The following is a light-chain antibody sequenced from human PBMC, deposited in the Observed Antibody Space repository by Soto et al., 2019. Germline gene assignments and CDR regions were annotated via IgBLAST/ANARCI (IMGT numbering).Light chain of an antibody. Sequence: DIQMTQSPCSLSASVGDRVTITCRASQSISSYLNWYQQKPGKAPKLLIYAASSLQSGVPSRFSGSGSGTAFSLTISSLQPEDFATYYCQQSYSTPPTFGGGTKVEIK. CDR2: AAS. J-gene: IGKJ4*01. V-gene: IGKV1-39*01. CDR3: QQSYSTPPT. CDR1: QSISSY.